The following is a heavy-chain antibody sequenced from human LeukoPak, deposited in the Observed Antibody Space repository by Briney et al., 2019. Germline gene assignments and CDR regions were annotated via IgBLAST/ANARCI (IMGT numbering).Heavy chain of an antibody. D-gene: IGHD5-12*01. J-gene: IGHJ6*02. CDR1: GFXFSTYA. V-gene: IGHV3-23*01. CDR3: AKVSYSGYEPTYYFYYYGMDV. Sequence: GGSLRLSCAASGFXFSTYAMTWVRQAPGKGLEWVSAITAGGGSTYYADSVKGRFTISRDNSKNTLYLQMNSLRAEDTAVYYCAKVSYSGYEPTYYFYYYGMDVWGQGTTVTVSS. CDR2: ITAGGGST.